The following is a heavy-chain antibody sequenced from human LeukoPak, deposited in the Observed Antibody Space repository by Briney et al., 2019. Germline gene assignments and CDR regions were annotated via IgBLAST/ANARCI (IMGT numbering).Heavy chain of an antibody. CDR3: ACWNRHLLNWFDP. D-gene: IGHD1-1*01. Sequence: AETLSLTCAVYGGSFSGYYWSWIRQPPGKALEWIGEINHSGSTNYNPSLKSRVTISVDTSKNQFSLKLSSVTAADTAVYYCACWNRHLLNWFDPWGQGTLVTVSS. CDR2: INHSGST. J-gene: IGHJ5*02. CDR1: GGSFSGYY. V-gene: IGHV4-34*01.